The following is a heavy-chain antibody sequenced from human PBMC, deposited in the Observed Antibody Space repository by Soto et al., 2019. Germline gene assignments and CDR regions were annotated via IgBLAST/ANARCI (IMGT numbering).Heavy chain of an antibody. D-gene: IGHD6-19*01. CDR1: GGSITSGGYY. CDR2: IYYSGTT. V-gene: IGHV4-31*03. CDR3: ARADSSGSTFEH. Sequence: QVQLQESGPGLVQPSQTLSLSCTVSGGSITSGGYYWSWIRQHPGKGLEWIGYIYYSGTTYYNPSLKSRLTISLDTSRNQFSLEVNSVSAADTAVYSCARADSSGSTFEHWGQGTLVTVSS. J-gene: IGHJ4*02.